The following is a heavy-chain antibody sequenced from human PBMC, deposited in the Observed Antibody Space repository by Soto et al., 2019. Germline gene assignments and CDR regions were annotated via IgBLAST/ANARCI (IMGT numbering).Heavy chain of an antibody. D-gene: IGHD2-21*01. CDR1: GFTFSKYV. J-gene: IGHJ4*02. Sequence: GGSLRLSCTASGFTFSKYVMHWVRQAPGKGLEWVADLWSDGSNKYYADSVKGRFTISRDNSKNTLYLQMNSLRADDTAVYYCARDRDDAGEAGYWGQGTLVTVSS. V-gene: IGHV3-33*01. CDR3: ARDRDDAGEAGY. CDR2: LWSDGSNK.